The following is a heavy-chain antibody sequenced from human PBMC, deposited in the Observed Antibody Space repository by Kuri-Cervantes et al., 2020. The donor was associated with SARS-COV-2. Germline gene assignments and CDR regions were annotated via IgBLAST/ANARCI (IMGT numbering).Heavy chain of an antibody. CDR3: ARGKAEITMIVVVITSGSYYFDY. J-gene: IGHJ4*02. Sequence: SETLSLTCAVYGGSISGYYWNWIRQPPGKGLEWIGEIYHGLTTNYNSSLKSRVTISVDTSKNQFSLKLTSVTAADTAVYYCARGKAEITMIVVVITSGSYYFDYWGQGTLVTVSS. V-gene: IGHV4-34*01. D-gene: IGHD3-22*01. CDR1: GGSISGYY. CDR2: IYHGLTT.